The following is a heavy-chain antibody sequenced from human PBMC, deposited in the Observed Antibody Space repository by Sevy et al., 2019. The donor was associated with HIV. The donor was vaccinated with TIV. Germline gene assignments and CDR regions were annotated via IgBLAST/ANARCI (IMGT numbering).Heavy chain of an antibody. CDR3: AKAHPGHCSSGSCPRAYYYYGMDV. J-gene: IGHJ6*02. Sequence: GGSLRLSCADSGLTLSSYAMNWVRQAPGKGLEWVSAISGRGGSTYYADSVEGRFTISRDNSKNTLYLQMNSLRAEDRAVYYCAKAHPGHCSSGSCPRAYYYYGMDVWGQGTTVTVSS. CDR1: GLTLSSYA. CDR2: ISGRGGST. V-gene: IGHV3-23*01. D-gene: IGHD2-15*01.